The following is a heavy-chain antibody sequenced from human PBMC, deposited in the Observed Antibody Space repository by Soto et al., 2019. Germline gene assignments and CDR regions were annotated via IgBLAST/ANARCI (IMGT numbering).Heavy chain of an antibody. Sequence: GGSLSLSCAASGFTFSDYYMSWIRQAPGKGLEWVSYISSSGSTIYYAESVKGRFTISRDNAKNSLYQQMNSLRAEDTAVYYCARVVADSSGYYYYYYYYGMDVWGQGTTVTVSS. V-gene: IGHV3-11*01. CDR3: ARVVADSSGYYYYYYYYGMDV. J-gene: IGHJ6*02. CDR2: ISSSGSTI. CDR1: GFTFSDYY. D-gene: IGHD3-22*01.